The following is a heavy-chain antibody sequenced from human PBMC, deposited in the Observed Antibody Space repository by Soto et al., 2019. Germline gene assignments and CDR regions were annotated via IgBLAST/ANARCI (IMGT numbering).Heavy chain of an antibody. D-gene: IGHD3-10*01. J-gene: IGHJ4*02. CDR3: AHSRNLITEDAQVGDFDY. CDR2: IYWDDDE. CDR1: GFSLTTAGVG. Sequence: QINLKESGPPLVKPTQTLTLTCSFSGFSLTTAGVGVGWVRQSPGEALEWLALIYWDDDERYSPSLKTRLTITTDTSKNQVVLKMTNMAPVDTATYYCAHSRNLITEDAQVGDFDYWGQGTLVTVSS. V-gene: IGHV2-5*02.